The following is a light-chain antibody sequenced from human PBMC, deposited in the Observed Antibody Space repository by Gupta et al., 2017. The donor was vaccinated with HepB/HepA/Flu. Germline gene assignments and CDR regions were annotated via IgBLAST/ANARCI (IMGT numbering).Light chain of an antibody. J-gene: IGLJ2*01. V-gene: IGLV3-1*01. Sequence: SYELTQPHSVSVSPGQTASITCSGDTLANKYVCWYQQKPAESPVLVMYQDNKRPSGIPGCFSASSAGNTAPLTIRVTPAMEEAYYYCQAGDSITHVVFGGGTRLTVL. CDR1: TLANKY. CDR2: QDN. CDR3: QAGDSITHVV.